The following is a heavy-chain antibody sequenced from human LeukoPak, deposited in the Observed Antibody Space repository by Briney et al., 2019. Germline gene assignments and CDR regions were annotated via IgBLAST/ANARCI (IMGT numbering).Heavy chain of an antibody. CDR3: AMGGYGGDPGGY. D-gene: IGHD4-23*01. CDR1: GGTFSSYA. J-gene: IGHJ4*02. V-gene: IGHV1-69*05. Sequence: SVKVSCKASGGTFSSYAVSWVRQAPGQGLEWMGGIIPIFGTANYAQKFQGRVTITTDESTSTAYMELSSLRSEDTAVYYCAMGGYGGDPGGYWGQGTLVTVSS. CDR2: IIPIFGTA.